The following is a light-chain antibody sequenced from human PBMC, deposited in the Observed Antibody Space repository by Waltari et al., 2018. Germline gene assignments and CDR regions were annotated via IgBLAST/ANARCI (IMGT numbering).Light chain of an antibody. Sequence: QSALTQPASVSGSPGQSITISCTGTSSDVGSYDLVSWYQQHPGKAPKLMIYEVYKRPYGVSNRFSGYKSGNTASLTISGLQGEDEADYYCCSYAGSSTFTFGGGTKLTVL. CDR3: CSYAGSSTFT. J-gene: IGLJ2*01. V-gene: IGLV2-23*02. CDR1: SSDVGSYDL. CDR2: EVY.